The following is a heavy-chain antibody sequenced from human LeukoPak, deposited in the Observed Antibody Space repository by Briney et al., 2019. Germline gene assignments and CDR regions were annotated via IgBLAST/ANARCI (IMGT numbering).Heavy chain of an antibody. CDR2: INSVGSTI. Sequence: GGSLRLSCAASGFTFSSYEMHWVRQAPGKGLEWVSYINSVGSTIYYADSVKGRFTISRDNAKNSLYLQMNSLRAEDTAVYYCARARAFSSGGCFDYWGQGTLVTVSS. CDR3: ARARAFSSGGCFDY. J-gene: IGHJ4*02. CDR1: GFTFSSYE. V-gene: IGHV3-48*03. D-gene: IGHD6-19*01.